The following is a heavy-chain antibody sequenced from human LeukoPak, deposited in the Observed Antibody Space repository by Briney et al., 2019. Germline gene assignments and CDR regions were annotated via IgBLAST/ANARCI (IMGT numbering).Heavy chain of an antibody. Sequence: VASVKVSCKASGYTFTSYGISWVRQAPRQGLEWMGWIRTGDGGTHYAEKLQGRVTMTTDTSTSTAYMELKSLRSDDTAVYYCARGLFGNFGRVSYTEFDFWGQGTLVTVSS. V-gene: IGHV1-18*01. J-gene: IGHJ4*02. CDR3: ARGLFGNFGRVSYTEFDF. CDR2: IRTGDGGT. D-gene: IGHD2-2*02. CDR1: GYTFTSYG.